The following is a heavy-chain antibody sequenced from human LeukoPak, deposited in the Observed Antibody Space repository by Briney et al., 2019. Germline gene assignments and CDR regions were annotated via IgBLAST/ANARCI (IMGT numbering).Heavy chain of an antibody. CDR1: GFTFSSYG. CDR3: ARAGLYNWNYEGTAYFDY. Sequence: GGSLRLSCAASGFTFSSYGMHWVRQAPGKGLEWVAFIRYDGSNKYYADSVKGRFTISRDNAKNSLYLQMNSLRAEDTALYYCARAGLYNWNYEGTAYFDYWGQGTLATVSS. D-gene: IGHD1-7*01. V-gene: IGHV3-30*02. J-gene: IGHJ4*02. CDR2: IRYDGSNK.